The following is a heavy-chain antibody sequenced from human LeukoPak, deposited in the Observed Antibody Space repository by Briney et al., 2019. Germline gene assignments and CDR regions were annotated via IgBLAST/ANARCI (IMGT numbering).Heavy chain of an antibody. CDR3: ARGTYSSGWLIDY. Sequence: GGSLRLSCAASGFSFSTYAISWVRQAPGKGLEWVSCISTTSSYIFYADSVRGRFTISRDNAKNSLYLQMDSLRAEDTAVYYCARGTYSSGWLIDYWGQGTLVTVSS. D-gene: IGHD6-19*01. J-gene: IGHJ4*02. CDR1: GFSFSTYA. V-gene: IGHV3-21*01. CDR2: ISTTSSYI.